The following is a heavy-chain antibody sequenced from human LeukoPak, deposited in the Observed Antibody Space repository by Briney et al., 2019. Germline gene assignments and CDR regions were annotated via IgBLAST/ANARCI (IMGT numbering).Heavy chain of an antibody. D-gene: IGHD6-19*01. V-gene: IGHV3-20*01. CDR2: INWNGGST. J-gene: IGHJ6*03. CDR1: GFKFDDYG. Sequence: GGSLRLSCAASGFKFDDYGMSWVRQAPGKGLEWVSGINWNGGSTGYADSVKGRFTISRDNAKNSLYLQMNSLRAEDTALYHCARAYSSGWYGYYYYMDVWGKGTTVTISS. CDR3: ARAYSSGWYGYYYYMDV.